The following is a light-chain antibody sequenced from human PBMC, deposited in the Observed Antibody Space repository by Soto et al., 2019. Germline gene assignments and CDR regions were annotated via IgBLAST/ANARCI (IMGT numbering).Light chain of an antibody. V-gene: IGKV2-28*01. J-gene: IGKJ3*01. Sequence: DSVMTQSPLSLPVTPGEPASISCRSSQSLLHSNGYNYLDWYLQKPGQSPQLLIYLGSNRASGGPDRFSGSGSGTDFTLKISRVEAEDVGVYYCMQALQGTFGPGTKVDIK. CDR3: MQALQGT. CDR1: QSLLHSNGYNY. CDR2: LGS.